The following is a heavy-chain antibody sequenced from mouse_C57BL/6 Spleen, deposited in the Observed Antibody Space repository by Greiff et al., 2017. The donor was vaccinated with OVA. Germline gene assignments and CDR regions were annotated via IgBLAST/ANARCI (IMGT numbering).Heavy chain of an antibody. CDR3: ERDTQLNWEAMDY. D-gene: IGHD4-1*02. Sequence: EVHLVESGGGLVKPGGSLKLSCAASGFTFSSYAMSWVRQIPEKRLEWVATISAGGSYTYYPDNVKGRFTISRDNAKNNLYLQMIHLKCEDTDMYDGERDTQLNWEAMDYWGQGTSVTVSS. CDR2: ISAGGSYT. CDR1: GFTFSSYA. J-gene: IGHJ4*01. V-gene: IGHV5-4*01.